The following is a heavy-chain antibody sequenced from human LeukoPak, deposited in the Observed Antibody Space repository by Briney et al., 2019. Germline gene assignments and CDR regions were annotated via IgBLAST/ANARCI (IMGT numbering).Heavy chain of an antibody. Sequence: GGSLRLSCAASGFTFSKYWMSWVRQAPGKGLEWVANIKHDGSEKYYVDSVKGRFTISRDNAKNSLYLQMNSLRAEDTAVYYCARDGATFSGYDWYYYMDVGGKGTTVTVSS. D-gene: IGHD5-12*01. V-gene: IGHV3-7*01. CDR2: IKHDGSEK. J-gene: IGHJ6*03. CDR3: ARDGATFSGYDWYYYMDV. CDR1: GFTFSKYW.